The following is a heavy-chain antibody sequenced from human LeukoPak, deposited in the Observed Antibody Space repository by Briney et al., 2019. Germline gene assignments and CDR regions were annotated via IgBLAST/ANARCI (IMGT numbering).Heavy chain of an antibody. J-gene: IGHJ5*02. CDR3: ARDARHRYCSSTSCYRGWLDP. CDR2: IIPILGTA. Sequence: ASVKVSCKASGGTFSSYAISWVRQAPGQGLEWMGGIIPILGTANHAQKFQGRVTITADESTRTVYMELSSLRSEDTAVYYCARDARHRYCSSTSCYRGWLDPWGEGTLVTVSS. D-gene: IGHD2-2*01. V-gene: IGHV1-69*13. CDR1: GGTFSSYA.